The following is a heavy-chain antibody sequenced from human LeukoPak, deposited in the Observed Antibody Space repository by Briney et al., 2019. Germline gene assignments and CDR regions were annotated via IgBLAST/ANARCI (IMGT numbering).Heavy chain of an antibody. Sequence: GGSLTLSCEDPGFTFRSYEMNWVRQAPGKGLEWIAYLSSSGSAFSYADSVKGRFTIARDNAKNSVYLEMNSLRADDTAVYYCARDRSGSYSYDYWGQGTLVTVSS. D-gene: IGHD1-26*01. V-gene: IGHV3-48*03. CDR2: LSSSGSAF. CDR3: ARDRSGSYSYDY. CDR1: GFTFRSYE. J-gene: IGHJ4*02.